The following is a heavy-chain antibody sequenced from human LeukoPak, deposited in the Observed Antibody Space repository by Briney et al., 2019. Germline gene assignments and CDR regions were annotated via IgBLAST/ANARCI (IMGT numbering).Heavy chain of an antibody. CDR3: AKFYYDFWSGYFDY. Sequence: GGSLRLSCAASGFTFSSYAMSWVRQAPGKGLEWVSAISGSGGSTYYADSVKGRFTISRDNSKNTLYLQMNSLRAEDMAVYYCAKFYYDFWSGYFDYWGQGTLVTVSS. V-gene: IGHV3-23*01. D-gene: IGHD3-3*01. CDR1: GFTFSSYA. CDR2: ISGSGGST. J-gene: IGHJ4*02.